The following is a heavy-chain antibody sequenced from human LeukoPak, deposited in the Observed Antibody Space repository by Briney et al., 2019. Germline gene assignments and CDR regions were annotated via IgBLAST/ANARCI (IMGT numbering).Heavy chain of an antibody. D-gene: IGHD6-25*01. V-gene: IGHV3-23*01. J-gene: IGHJ4*02. CDR2: ISCSGYST. CDR3: AKVLGMYGSSGYAWYFDY. CDR1: GFTFSSYA. Sequence: GGSLRLSCTASGFTFSSYAMSCVRQAPGKGLEWVSIISCSGYSTYYADSVKGRFTISRDNSKNTLYLQMNSLRAEDTAVYYCAKVLGMYGSSGYAWYFDYWGQGTLVTVSS.